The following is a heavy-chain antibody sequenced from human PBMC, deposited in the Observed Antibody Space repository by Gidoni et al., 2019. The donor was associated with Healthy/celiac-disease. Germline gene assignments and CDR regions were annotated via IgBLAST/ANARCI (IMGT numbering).Heavy chain of an antibody. CDR3: AKDGLPYDILAYFDY. Sequence: QVQLVESGGGVVQPGRSLRLSCAASGFTFSSYGMHWVRQAPGKGLEWVAVISYDGSNKYYADSVKGRFTISRDNSKNTLYLQMNSLRAEDTAVYYCAKDGLPYDILAYFDYWGQGTLVTVSS. CDR2: ISYDGSNK. V-gene: IGHV3-30*18. CDR1: GFTFSSYG. D-gene: IGHD3-9*01. J-gene: IGHJ4*02.